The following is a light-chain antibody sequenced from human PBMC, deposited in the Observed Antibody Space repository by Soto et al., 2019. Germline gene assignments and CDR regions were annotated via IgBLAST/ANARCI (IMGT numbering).Light chain of an antibody. CDR2: GAS. Sequence: EMVSTQSPATLSVSPGERATLSCRASQSVSSNLAWYQQKPGQAPRLPIYGASTRATGIPARFSGSGSGTEFTLTISSLQSEDFATYYCQQFDDYPFTFGPGTKVDIK. CDR3: QQFDDYPFT. CDR1: QSVSSN. J-gene: IGKJ3*01. V-gene: IGKV3-15*01.